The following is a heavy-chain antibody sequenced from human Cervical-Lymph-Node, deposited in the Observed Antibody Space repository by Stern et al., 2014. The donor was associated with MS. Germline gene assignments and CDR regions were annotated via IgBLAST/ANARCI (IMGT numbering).Heavy chain of an antibody. V-gene: IGHV4-59*01. Sequence: VQLQESGPGLVKPSETLSLTCTVSGDSITHYYWTWIRQPPGKGLEWIGYIYHSGSANHNPSLKSRVTISVDTSKNQFSLKLSSVTAADTAVYYCARVRHFDILTGYYGIFDCWGQGTLVTVSS. CDR1: GDSITHYY. D-gene: IGHD3-9*01. CDR2: IYHSGSA. CDR3: ARVRHFDILTGYYGIFDC. J-gene: IGHJ4*02.